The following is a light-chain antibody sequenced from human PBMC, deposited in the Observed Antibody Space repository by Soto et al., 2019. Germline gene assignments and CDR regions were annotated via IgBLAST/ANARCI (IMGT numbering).Light chain of an antibody. Sequence: EIVLTQFPGTLSLSPGERATLSCRATESVSKSLAWYQQQPGQAPRLLIYGASNRATGIPDRFSGSGSGTDCTLSICSLGPAELPVYYCKQYGSSHPFGQPTKVQIK. V-gene: IGKV3-20*01. CDR2: GAS. CDR1: ESVSKS. J-gene: IGKJ1*01. CDR3: KQYGSSHP.